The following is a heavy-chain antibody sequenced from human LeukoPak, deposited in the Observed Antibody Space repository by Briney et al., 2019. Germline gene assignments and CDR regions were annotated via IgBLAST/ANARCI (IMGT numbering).Heavy chain of an antibody. J-gene: IGHJ6*03. CDR2: IYSGGST. V-gene: IGHV3-53*01. CDR3: ALATIFGAYYYYYYMDV. D-gene: IGHD5-12*01. CDR1: GFTVSSNY. Sequence: GGSLRLSCAASGFTVSSNYMSWVRQAPGKGLEWVSVIYSGGSTYYADSVKGRFTISRDNSKNTLYLQMNSLRVEDTAVYYCALATIFGAYYYYYYMDVWGKGTTVTVSS.